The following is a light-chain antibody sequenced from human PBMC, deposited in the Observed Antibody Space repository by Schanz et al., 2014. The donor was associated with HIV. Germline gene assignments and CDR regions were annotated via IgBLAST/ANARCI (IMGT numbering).Light chain of an antibody. V-gene: IGLV1-44*01. CDR3: QSYDSSLSVVV. CDR1: SSNIGTNT. CDR2: NND. J-gene: IGLJ2*01. Sequence: QSVLTQAPSLSGTPGQRVSISCSGSSSNIGTNTVNWHQQLPRTAPKLLIFNNDRRPSGVPGRFSGSKSGTSASLAISGLQAEDEADYYCQSYDSSLSVVVFGGGTKVTVL.